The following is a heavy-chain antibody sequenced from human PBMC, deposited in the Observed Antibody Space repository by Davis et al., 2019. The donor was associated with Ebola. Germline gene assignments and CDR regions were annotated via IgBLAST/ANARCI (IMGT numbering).Heavy chain of an antibody. J-gene: IGHJ2*01. D-gene: IGHD6-13*01. Sequence: SETLSLTCTVSGGSISSYYWSWIRQPPGKGLEWIGYIYYSGSTNYNPSLKSRVTISVDTSKNQFSLKLRSVTAADTAVYYCARSTYSSSWKGYFDLWGRGTLVTVSS. V-gene: IGHV4-59*01. CDR3: ARSTYSSSWKGYFDL. CDR2: IYYSGST. CDR1: GGSISSYY.